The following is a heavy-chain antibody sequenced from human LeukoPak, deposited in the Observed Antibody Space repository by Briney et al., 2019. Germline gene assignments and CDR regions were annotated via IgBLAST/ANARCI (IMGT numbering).Heavy chain of an antibody. CDR3: AREWSGIAAAGTGGVWTWFDP. Sequence: PGGSLRLSCAASGFTFSSYWMHWVRQAPGKGLVWVSRINSDGSSTSYADSVKGRFTISRDNAKNSLYLQMNSLRAEDTAVYYCAREWSGIAAAGTGGVWTWFDPWGQGTLVTVSS. J-gene: IGHJ5*02. D-gene: IGHD6-13*01. V-gene: IGHV3-74*01. CDR1: GFTFSSYW. CDR2: INSDGSST.